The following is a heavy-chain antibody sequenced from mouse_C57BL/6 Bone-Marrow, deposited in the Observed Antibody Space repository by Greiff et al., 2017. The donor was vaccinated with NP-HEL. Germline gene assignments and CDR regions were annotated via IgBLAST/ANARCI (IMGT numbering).Heavy chain of an antibody. V-gene: IGHV15-2*01. D-gene: IGHD1-1*01. CDR2: ILPSIGRT. CDR1: DSEVFPIAY. Sequence: QVQLQQSGSELRSPGSSVKLSCKDFDSEVFPIAYMSWVRQKPGHGFEWIGGILPSIGRTIYGEKFEDKATLDADTLSNTAYLELNSLTSEDSAIYYCARSSIYYYGSSYWYFDVWGTGTTVTVSS. CDR3: ARSSIYYYGSSYWYFDV. J-gene: IGHJ1*03.